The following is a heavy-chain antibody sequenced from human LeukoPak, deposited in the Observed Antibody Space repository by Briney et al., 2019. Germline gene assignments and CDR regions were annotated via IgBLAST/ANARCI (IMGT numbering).Heavy chain of an antibody. D-gene: IGHD1-7*01. CDR2: INHSGST. Sequence: SETLSLTCAVYGGSFSGYYWSWIRQPPGKGLEWIGEINHSGSTNYNPSLKSRVTISVDTSKNQFSLKLSSVTAADTAVYYCARYSELVNYHYYYGMDVWGQGTTVTVSS. CDR1: GGSFSGYY. J-gene: IGHJ6*02. V-gene: IGHV4-34*01. CDR3: ARYSELVNYHYYYGMDV.